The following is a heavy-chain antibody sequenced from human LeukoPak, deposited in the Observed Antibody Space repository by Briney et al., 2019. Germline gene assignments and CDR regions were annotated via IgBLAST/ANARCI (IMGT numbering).Heavy chain of an antibody. CDR3: ARDRRDRWETATIRSGLDY. J-gene: IGHJ4*02. V-gene: IGHV1-2*02. Sequence: GASVKVSCKASGYTFTGYYMHWVRQAPGQGLEWMGWINPNSGGTNYAQKFQGRVTMTRDTSISTAYMELSRLRSDDTAVYYCARDRRDRWETATIRSGLDYWGQGTLVTVSS. CDR2: INPNSGGT. CDR1: GYTFTGYY. D-gene: IGHD5-24*01.